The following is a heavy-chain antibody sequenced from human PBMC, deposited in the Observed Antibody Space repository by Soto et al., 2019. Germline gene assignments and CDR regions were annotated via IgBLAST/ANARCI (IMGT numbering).Heavy chain of an antibody. V-gene: IGHV3-11*01. CDR2: INSGGSTI. D-gene: IGHD3-10*01. CDR3: ASDPYYYASNY. CDR1: GFSFSDYY. Sequence: LRLSCAASGFSFSDYYMTWIRQAPGKGLEWVSYINSGGSTIYYADSVKGRFTVSRDNAKNSLYLQMDSLRADDTAVYYCASDPYYYASNYWGQGTLVTVSS. J-gene: IGHJ4*02.